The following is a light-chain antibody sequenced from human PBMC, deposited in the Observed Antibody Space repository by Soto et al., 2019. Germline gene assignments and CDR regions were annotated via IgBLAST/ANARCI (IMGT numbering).Light chain of an antibody. J-gene: IGKJ5*01. CDR2: DAS. V-gene: IGKV3-11*01. CDR3: QQRINWPPEIT. Sequence: EKVLKHAPSSPSVYLGERATLSCRAIQSVSGCLAWYQQKPGQAPRLLMYDASNRATGIPARFSGSGSGTDFTLTISSLEPEEFAVYYCQQRINWPPEITSGHGTRLEIK. CDR1: QSVSGC.